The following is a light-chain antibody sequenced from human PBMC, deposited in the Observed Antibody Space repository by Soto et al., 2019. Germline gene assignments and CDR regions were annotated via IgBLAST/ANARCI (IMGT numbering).Light chain of an antibody. CDR3: RQATQSHWT. Sequence: DIVMTQTPLSSPVTLGQAASIYCRSSQSLLHSDGNTYLSWFQQRPGQPPRLLIYKVSDRFSGVPDRLSGSGAGTDFTLTISRVEAEDVGIYYCRQATQSHWTFGQGTKVEIK. CDR1: QSLLHSDGNTY. V-gene: IGKV2-24*01. J-gene: IGKJ1*01. CDR2: KVS.